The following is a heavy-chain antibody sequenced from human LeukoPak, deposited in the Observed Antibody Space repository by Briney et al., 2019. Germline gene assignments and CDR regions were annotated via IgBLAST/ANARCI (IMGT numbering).Heavy chain of an antibody. Sequence: GGSLRLSCAASGFTFSSYAVSWVRQAPGKGLEWVSAISGSGDSTYYADSVRGRFTISRDNSKNTLYLQMNSLRAEDTAVYYCARGAQVLRFLEWAFDAFDIWGQGTMVTVSS. CDR2: ISGSGDST. CDR1: GFTFSSYA. D-gene: IGHD3-3*01. CDR3: ARGAQVLRFLEWAFDAFDI. J-gene: IGHJ3*02. V-gene: IGHV3-23*01.